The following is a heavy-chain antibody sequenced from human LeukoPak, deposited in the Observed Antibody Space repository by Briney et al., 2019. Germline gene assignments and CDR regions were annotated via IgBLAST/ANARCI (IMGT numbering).Heavy chain of an antibody. D-gene: IGHD2-15*01. CDR1: GYSFTTYW. Sequence: PGESLKISCKGSGYSFTTYWIGWVRQMPGKGLEWMGIIYPGDSDTTYSPSFQGQVTISADKSINTAYLQWSRLKASDTAIYYCAGLDCSGGSCYGVDPWGQGTLVTVSS. CDR3: AGLDCSGGSCYGVDP. J-gene: IGHJ5*02. CDR2: IYPGDSDT. V-gene: IGHV5-51*01.